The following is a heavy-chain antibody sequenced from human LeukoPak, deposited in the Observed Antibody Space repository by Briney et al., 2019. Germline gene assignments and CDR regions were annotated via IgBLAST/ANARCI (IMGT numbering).Heavy chain of an antibody. CDR3: ATGGYCSSTSCFNWFDP. V-gene: IGHV5-51*01. Sequence: GESLKISCKGSGYSFTSYWIGWVRQMPGKGLEWMGIIYPGDSDTRYSPSFQGQVTISADKSISTAYLQWSSLKASDTAMYYRATGGYCSSTSCFNWFDPWGQGTLVTVSS. CDR2: IYPGDSDT. CDR1: GYSFTSYW. D-gene: IGHD2-2*01. J-gene: IGHJ5*02.